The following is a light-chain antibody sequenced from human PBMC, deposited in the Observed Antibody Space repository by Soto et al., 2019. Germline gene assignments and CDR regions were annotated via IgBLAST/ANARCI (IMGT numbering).Light chain of an antibody. CDR1: QSVSSN. Sequence: EIVMTLSPATLSVSPGKRATLSCRASQSVSSNLAWYQQTPGQAPRLLIYGASTRATGIPARFSGSGSGTEFTLTISSLQSEDFAVYYCQQYNNWPRTFGQGTKVDIK. CDR2: GAS. J-gene: IGKJ1*01. CDR3: QQYNNWPRT. V-gene: IGKV3-15*01.